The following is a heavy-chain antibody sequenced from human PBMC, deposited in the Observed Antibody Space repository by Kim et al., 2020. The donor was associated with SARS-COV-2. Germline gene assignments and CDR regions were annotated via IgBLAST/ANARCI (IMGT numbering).Heavy chain of an antibody. Sequence: ASVKVSCTASGYTCNNYGVTWVREVPGQVLEWMGWISAYPGNKHYAQKFQGRVTMTTDTSTSTAYIELRNLTSDDTPVYYCAREGALLFAVWCHGTL. CDR2: ISAYPGNK. J-gene: IGHJ2*01. CDR3: AREGALLFAV. CDR1: GYTCNNYG. V-gene: IGHV1-18*01. D-gene: IGHD3-16*01.